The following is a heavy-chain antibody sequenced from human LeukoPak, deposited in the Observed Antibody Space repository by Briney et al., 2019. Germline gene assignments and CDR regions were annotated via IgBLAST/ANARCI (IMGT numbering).Heavy chain of an antibody. CDR1: GGSISSYF. CDR3: ARKSSRGGFNGYDFWYFDL. J-gene: IGHJ2*01. Sequence: SETLSSTCTVSGGSISSYFWSWLRQPPGKRLEWIGYISYSGSTDYNPSLKSRVTLSVDTSKNRLSLKLSSVTAADTAVYYCARKSSRGGFNGYDFWYFDLWGRGTLVTVSS. V-gene: IGHV4-59*08. D-gene: IGHD5-12*01. CDR2: ISYSGST.